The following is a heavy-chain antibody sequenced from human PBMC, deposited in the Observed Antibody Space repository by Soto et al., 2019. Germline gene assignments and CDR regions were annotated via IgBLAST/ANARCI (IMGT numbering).Heavy chain of an antibody. Sequence: ASVKVSCKASGYTFTSYGISWVRQAPGQGLEWMGWISAYNGNTNYAQKLQGRITMTTDTSTSTAYMELRSLRSDDTAVYYCERDYCSGGSCYMVGSDYWGQGTLVTASS. CDR2: ISAYNGNT. V-gene: IGHV1-18*01. D-gene: IGHD2-15*01. CDR3: ERDYCSGGSCYMVGSDY. J-gene: IGHJ4*02. CDR1: GYTFTSYG.